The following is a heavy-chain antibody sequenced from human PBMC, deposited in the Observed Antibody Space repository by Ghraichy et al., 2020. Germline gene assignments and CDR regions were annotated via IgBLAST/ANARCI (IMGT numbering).Heavy chain of an antibody. CDR1: GFTFSSYG. Sequence: GGSLRLSCAASGFTFSSYGMHWVRQAPGKGLEWVAVISYDGSNKYYADSVKGRFTISRDNSKNTLYLQMNSLRAEDTAVYYCAKLQLVGAGNFDYWGQGTLVTVSS. V-gene: IGHV3-30*18. D-gene: IGHD1-1*01. J-gene: IGHJ4*02. CDR3: AKLQLVGAGNFDY. CDR2: ISYDGSNK.